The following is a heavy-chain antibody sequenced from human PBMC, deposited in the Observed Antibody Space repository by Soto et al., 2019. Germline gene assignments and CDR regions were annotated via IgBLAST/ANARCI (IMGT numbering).Heavy chain of an antibody. D-gene: IGHD3-22*01. CDR1: GDSITGSY. CDR2: IYHSGTT. CDR3: ARDKHSVSYFYGPPYNWFDP. V-gene: IGHV4-59*01. J-gene: IGHJ5*02. Sequence: SETLSLTCTVSGDSITGSYWSWIRQPPGKTLEWIGYIYHSGTTTYNPSLKSRVSISVDTSKNQFSLRLTSVIAADTAVYFCARDKHSVSYFYGPPYNWFDPWGQGTLVTVSS.